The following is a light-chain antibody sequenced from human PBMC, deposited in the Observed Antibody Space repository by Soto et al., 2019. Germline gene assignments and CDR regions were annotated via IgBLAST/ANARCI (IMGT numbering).Light chain of an antibody. CDR3: QQYYSTPT. V-gene: IGKV4-1*01. J-gene: IGKJ1*01. Sequence: DIVMTLSPDSLAVSPGERATINCKSSQSVLYSSNNKNYLAWYQQKPGQPPKLLIYWASTREFGVPDRFSGSGSGTDFTLTISSLQAEDVAVYYCQQYYSTPTFGQGTKVDIK. CDR2: WAS. CDR1: QSVLYSSNNKNY.